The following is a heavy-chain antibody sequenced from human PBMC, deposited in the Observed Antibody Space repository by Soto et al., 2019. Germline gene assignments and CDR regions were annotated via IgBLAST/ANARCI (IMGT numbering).Heavy chain of an antibody. D-gene: IGHD1-26*01. V-gene: IGHV6-1*01. J-gene: IGHJ6*02. CDR1: GDSVSSNSAA. CDR2: TYYRSKWYN. Sequence: QVQLQQSGPGLVKPSQTLSLTCAISGDSVSSNSAAWNWIRQSPSRGLEWLGRTYYRSKWYNDYAVSVKSRITINPDTSKNQFSLQLNSVTPEDTAVYYCARDRVGATRGVDYYYGMDVWGQGTTVTVSS. CDR3: ARDRVGATRGVDYYYGMDV.